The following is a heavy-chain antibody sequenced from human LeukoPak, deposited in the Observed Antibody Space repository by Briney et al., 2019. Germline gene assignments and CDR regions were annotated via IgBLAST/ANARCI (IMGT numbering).Heavy chain of an antibody. V-gene: IGHV4-30-4*01. Sequence: TSQTLSLTCTVSGGSIGSGDYYWSWIRQPLGKGLEWIGYIYYSGSTYYNPSLKSRVTISVDTSKNQFSLKLSSVTAADTAAYYCARQYSSSENGFDPWGQGTLVTVSS. D-gene: IGHD6-13*01. CDR2: IYYSGST. CDR1: GGSIGSGDYY. CDR3: ARQYSSSENGFDP. J-gene: IGHJ5*02.